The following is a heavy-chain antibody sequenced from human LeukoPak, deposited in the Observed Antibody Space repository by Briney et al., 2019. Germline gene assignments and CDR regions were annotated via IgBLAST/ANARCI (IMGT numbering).Heavy chain of an antibody. CDR2: INSDGSST. Sequence: PGGSLRLSCAASGFTFSSYWMHWVRQAPVKGLVWVSRINSDGSSTSYADSVKGRFTISRDNAKNTWSLEMNSLRAEDTAVYYCASGLELDYWGQGTLVTVSS. CDR1: GFTFSSYW. J-gene: IGHJ4*02. V-gene: IGHV3-74*01. CDR3: ASGLELDY.